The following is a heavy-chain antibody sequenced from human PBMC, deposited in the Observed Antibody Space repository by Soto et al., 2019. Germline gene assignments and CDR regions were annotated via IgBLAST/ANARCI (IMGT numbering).Heavy chain of an antibody. CDR1: GFTFSSYG. CDR2: ISYDGSNK. Sequence: GGSLRLSCAASGFTFSSYGMRWVRQAPGKGLEWVAVISYDGSNKYYADSVKGRFTISRDNSKNTLYLQMNSLRAEDTAVYYCAKDRQYSSSWLDYWGQGTLVTVSS. CDR3: AKDRQYSSSWLDY. J-gene: IGHJ4*02. V-gene: IGHV3-30*18. D-gene: IGHD6-13*01.